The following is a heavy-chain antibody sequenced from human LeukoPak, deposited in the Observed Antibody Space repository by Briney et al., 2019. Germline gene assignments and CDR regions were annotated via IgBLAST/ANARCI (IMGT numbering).Heavy chain of an antibody. Sequence: ASVKVSCKASGGTFSSYAISWVRQAPGQGREWMGGIIPIFGTANYAQKFQGRVTINTDESTSTAYMELSSLRSEDTAVYYCARDRCSSTSCYSSYNWFDPWGQGTLVTVSS. CDR1: GGTFSSYA. CDR3: ARDRCSSTSCYSSYNWFDP. J-gene: IGHJ5*02. CDR2: IIPIFGTA. D-gene: IGHD2-2*01. V-gene: IGHV1-69*05.